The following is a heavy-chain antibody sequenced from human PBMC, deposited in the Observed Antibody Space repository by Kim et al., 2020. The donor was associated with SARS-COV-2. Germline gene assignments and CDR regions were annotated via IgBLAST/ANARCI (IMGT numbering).Heavy chain of an antibody. CDR2: INSDGSST. D-gene: IGHD3-16*02. Sequence: GGSLRLSCAASGFTFSSYWMHWVRQAPGKGLVWVSRINSDGSSTSYADSVKGRFTISRDNAKNTLYLQMNSLRAEDTAVYYCASFGGYDYVWGSYRYSGWFDPWGQGTLVTVSS. CDR1: GFTFSSYW. J-gene: IGHJ5*02. V-gene: IGHV3-74*01. CDR3: ASFGGYDYVWGSYRYSGWFDP.